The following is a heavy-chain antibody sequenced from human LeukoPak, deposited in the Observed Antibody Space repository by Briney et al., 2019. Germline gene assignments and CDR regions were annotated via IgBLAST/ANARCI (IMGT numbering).Heavy chain of an antibody. Sequence: GGSLRLSCAASGFTFSSYSMNWVRQAPGKGLEWVSSISSSSSYIYYADSVKGRFTISRDNAKNSLYLQMNSLRAEDTAVYYCARETYNSDPSLDYWGQGSQVTVSS. CDR2: ISSSSSYI. CDR1: GFTFSSYS. CDR3: ARETYNSDPSLDY. J-gene: IGHJ4*02. D-gene: IGHD3-22*01. V-gene: IGHV3-21*01.